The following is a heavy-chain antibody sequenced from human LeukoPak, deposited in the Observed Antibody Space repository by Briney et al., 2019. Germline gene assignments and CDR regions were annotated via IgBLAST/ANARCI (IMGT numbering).Heavy chain of an antibody. V-gene: IGHV1-69*05. CDR3: ARVPPAANYYYYYYMDV. CDR1: GGTFSSYA. Sequence: SVKVSCRASGGTFSSYAISWVRQAPGQGLEWMGRIIPIFGTANYAQKFQGRVTITTDESTSTAYMELSSLRSEDTAVYYCARVPPAANYYYYYYMDVWGKGTTVTVSS. CDR2: IIPIFGTA. D-gene: IGHD2-2*01. J-gene: IGHJ6*03.